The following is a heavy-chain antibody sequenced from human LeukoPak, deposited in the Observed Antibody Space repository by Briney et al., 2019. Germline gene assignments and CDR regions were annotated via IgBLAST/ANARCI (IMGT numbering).Heavy chain of an antibody. J-gene: IGHJ6*03. CDR3: ARVSSSNSSWYSYYYYMDV. D-gene: IGHD6-13*01. Sequence: PSETLSLTCAVSGGSISSSNWWSWVRQPPGKGLEWIGEIYHSGSTNYNPSLKSRVTISVDKSKNQFSLKLSSVTAADTAVYYCARVSSSNSSWYSYYYYMDVWGKGTTVTVSS. V-gene: IGHV4-4*02. CDR1: GGSISSSNW. CDR2: IYHSGST.